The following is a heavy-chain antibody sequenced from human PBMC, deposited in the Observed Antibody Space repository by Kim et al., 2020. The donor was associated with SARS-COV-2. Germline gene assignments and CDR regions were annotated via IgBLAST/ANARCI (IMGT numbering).Heavy chain of an antibody. V-gene: IGHV6-1*01. J-gene: IGHJ6*02. Sequence: SQTLSLTCAISGDSVSSNSAAWNWIRQSPSRGLEWLGRTYYRSKWYNDYAVSVKSRITINPDTSKNQFSLQLNSVTPEDTAVYYCARDRGGIAVAGTNYYYYYGMDVWGQGTTVTVSS. CDR1: GDSVSSNSAA. CDR2: TYYRSKWYN. CDR3: ARDRGGIAVAGTNYYYYYGMDV. D-gene: IGHD6-19*01.